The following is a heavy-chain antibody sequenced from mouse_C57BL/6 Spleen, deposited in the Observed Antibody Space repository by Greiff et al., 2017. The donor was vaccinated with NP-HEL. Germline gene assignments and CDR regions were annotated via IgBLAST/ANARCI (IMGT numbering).Heavy chain of an antibody. Sequence: QVQLQQSGAELVKPGASVKISCKASGYAFSSYWMNWVKQRPGKGLEWIGQIYPGDGDTNYNGKFKGKATLTADKSSSTAYMQLSSLTSEDSAVYFCASLYYDYLFDYWGQGTTLTVSS. CDR2: IYPGDGDT. CDR3: ASLYYDYLFDY. CDR1: GYAFSSYW. J-gene: IGHJ2*01. D-gene: IGHD2-4*01. V-gene: IGHV1-80*01.